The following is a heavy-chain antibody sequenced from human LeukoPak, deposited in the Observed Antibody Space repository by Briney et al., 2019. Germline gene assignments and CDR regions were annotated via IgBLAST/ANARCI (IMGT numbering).Heavy chain of an antibody. CDR3: ARTSAFDI. J-gene: IGHJ3*02. CDR2: IKQDGGET. Sequence: GRSLRLSCAASGFTPTIYWMRWVRQAPGKGLEWVASIKQDGGETNYVDSVKGRFTISRNNPKNSPYLQMNSLRAEAPAVNYCARTSAFDIWGKGTMVTVSS. V-gene: IGHV3-7*01. CDR1: GFTPTIYW.